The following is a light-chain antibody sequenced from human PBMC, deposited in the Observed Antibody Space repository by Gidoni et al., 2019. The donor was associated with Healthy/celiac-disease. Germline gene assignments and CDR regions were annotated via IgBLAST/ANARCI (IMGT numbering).Light chain of an antibody. V-gene: IGKV3-20*01. CDR1: QSVSSSY. CDR3: QQYGSSPQT. CDR2: GAS. J-gene: IGKJ2*01. Sequence: EIGSTQSPGTLSLSPGERATPSCRASQSVSSSYLAWYQQKPGQAPTLLIYGASSRATGIPDRFSGSGSGTDFTLTISRLEPEDFAVYYCQQYGSSPQTFXQXTKLEIK.